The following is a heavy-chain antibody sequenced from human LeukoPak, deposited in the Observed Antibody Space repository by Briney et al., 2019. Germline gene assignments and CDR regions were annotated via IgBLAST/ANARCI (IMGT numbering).Heavy chain of an antibody. D-gene: IGHD6-13*01. CDR1: GGSISSSNW. J-gene: IGHJ4*02. CDR2: IYHSGST. Sequence: SGTLSLTCAVSGGSISSSNWWSWVRQPPGKGLEWIGEIYHSGSTNYNPFLKSRVTISVDKSKNQFSLKLSSVTAADTAVYYCARGNGYSSRPFDYWGQGTLVTVSS. V-gene: IGHV4-4*02. CDR3: ARGNGYSSRPFDY.